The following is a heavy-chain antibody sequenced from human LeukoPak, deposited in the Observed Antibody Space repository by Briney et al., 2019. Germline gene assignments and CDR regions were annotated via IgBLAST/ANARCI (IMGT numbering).Heavy chain of an antibody. CDR3: AKVDSSSWLLFDS. J-gene: IGHJ4*02. V-gene: IGHV3-23*01. Sequence: GGSLRLSRAASGFTFSSYAMSWVRQAPGKGLEWVSAITASGYTTHFADSVKGRFTISKDNSKNTLYLQMNSLRAEDAAVYYCAKVDSSSWLLFDSWGQGTLVTVSS. CDR2: ITASGYTT. CDR1: GFTFSSYA. D-gene: IGHD6-13*01.